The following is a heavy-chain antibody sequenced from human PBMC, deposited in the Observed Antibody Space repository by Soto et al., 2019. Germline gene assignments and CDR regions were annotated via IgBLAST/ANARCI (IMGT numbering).Heavy chain of an antibody. J-gene: IGHJ4*02. CDR1: GGSISSGGYY. V-gene: IGHV4-31*03. Sequence: SETLSLTCTVSGGSISSGGYYWSWIRQHPGKGLEWIGYIYYSGSTYYNPSLKSRVTISVDTSKNQFSLKLSSVTAADTAVYYCATDYEGYFHYSGAGTILTVYS. D-gene: IGHD3-3*01. CDR3: ATDYEGYFHY. CDR2: IYYSGST.